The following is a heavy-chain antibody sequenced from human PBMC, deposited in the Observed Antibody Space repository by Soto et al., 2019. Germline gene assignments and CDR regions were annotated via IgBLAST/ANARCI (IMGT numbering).Heavy chain of an antibody. CDR1: GYTFTSYA. CDR3: ARDPYYDILTGYYTVHYYYGMDV. CDR2: INAGNGNT. D-gene: IGHD3-9*01. Sequence: ASVKVSCKASGYTFTSYAMHWVRQAPGQRLEWMGWINAGNGNTKYSQKFQGRVTMTTDTSTSTAYMELRSLRSDDTAVYYCARDPYYDILTGYYTVHYYYGMDVWGQGTTVTVSS. V-gene: IGHV1-3*01. J-gene: IGHJ6*02.